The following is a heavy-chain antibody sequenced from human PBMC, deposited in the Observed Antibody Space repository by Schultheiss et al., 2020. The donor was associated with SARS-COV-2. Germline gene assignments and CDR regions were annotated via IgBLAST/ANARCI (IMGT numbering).Heavy chain of an antibody. CDR3: ARRATVPTLGLGYYYYYYMDV. CDR1: GGSISSYY. CDR2: IYYSGST. D-gene: IGHD4-17*01. J-gene: IGHJ6*03. Sequence: SETLSLTCTVSGGSISSYYWSWIRQPPGKGLEWIGYIYYSGSTNYNPSLKSRVTISVDTSKNQFSLKLSSVTAADTAVYYCARRATVPTLGLGYYYYYYMDVWGKGTTVTVSS. V-gene: IGHV4-59*08.